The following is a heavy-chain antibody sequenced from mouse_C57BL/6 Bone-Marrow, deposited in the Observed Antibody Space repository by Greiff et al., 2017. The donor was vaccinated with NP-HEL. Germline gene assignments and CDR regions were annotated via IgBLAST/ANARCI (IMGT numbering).Heavy chain of an antibody. D-gene: IGHD1-1*01. CDR3: ARNYYGSSLLG. Sequence: SGAELARPGASVKMSCKASGYTFTSYTMHWVKQRPGQGLEWIGYINPSSGYTKYNQKFKDKATLTADKSSSTAYMQLSSLTSEDSAVYYCARNYYGSSLLGWGQGTTLTVSS. CDR2: INPSSGYT. J-gene: IGHJ2*01. CDR1: GYTFTSYT. V-gene: IGHV1-4*01.